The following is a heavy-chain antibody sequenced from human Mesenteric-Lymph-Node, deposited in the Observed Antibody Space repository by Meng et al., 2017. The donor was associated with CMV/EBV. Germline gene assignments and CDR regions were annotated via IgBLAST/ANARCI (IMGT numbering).Heavy chain of an antibody. V-gene: IGHV3-21*01. J-gene: IGHJ5*02. CDR3: ASSGCGSDCYYNWFDP. CDR2: ISSSSSYI. Sequence: GGSLRLSCAASGFTFSSYSMNWVRQAPGKGLEWVSSISSSSSYIYYADSVKGRFTISRDNAKSSLYLQMNSLRAEDTAVYYCASSGCGSDCYYNWFDPWGQGTLVTVSS. CDR1: GFTFSSYS. D-gene: IGHD2-21*01.